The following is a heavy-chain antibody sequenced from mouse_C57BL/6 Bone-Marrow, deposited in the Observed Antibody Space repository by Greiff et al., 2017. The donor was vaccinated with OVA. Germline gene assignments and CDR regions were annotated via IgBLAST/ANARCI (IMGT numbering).Heavy chain of an antibody. CDR3: ARDNYYGSSSYWYFDV. Sequence: EVKVVESGGGLVQPGGSLSLSCAASGFTFTDYYMSWVRQPPGKALEWLGFIRNKDNGYTKEDSASVKGRFTISRDTSQSILYLQMNALRAEDSATYYCARDNYYGSSSYWYFDVWGTGTTVTVSS. CDR2: IRNKDNGYTK. CDR1: GFTFTDYY. J-gene: IGHJ1*03. D-gene: IGHD1-1*01. V-gene: IGHV7-3*01.